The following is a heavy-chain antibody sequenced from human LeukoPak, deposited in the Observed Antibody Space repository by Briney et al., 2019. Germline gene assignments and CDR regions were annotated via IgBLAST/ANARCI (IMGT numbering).Heavy chain of an antibody. D-gene: IGHD4/OR15-4a*01. CDR3: ARRAGAYSHPYDY. V-gene: IGHV3-23*01. Sequence: GGSLRLSCAASGFTFSSYAMSWVRQAPGKGLEWISGISGSGGSTYYADSVKGRFTISRDNSKNTLYLQMNSLRAEDTAVYYCARRAGAYSHPYDYWGQGTLVTVSS. CDR1: GFTFSSYA. CDR2: ISGSGGST. J-gene: IGHJ4*02.